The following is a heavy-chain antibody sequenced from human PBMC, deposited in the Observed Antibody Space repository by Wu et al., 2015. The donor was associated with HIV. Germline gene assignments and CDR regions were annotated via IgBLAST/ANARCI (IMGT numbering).Heavy chain of an antibody. V-gene: IGHV1-69*01. CDR3: ATTNRDQLLSHGRTTGGLLAFDI. CDR2: IIPFFGIA. J-gene: IGHJ3*02. CDR1: GGTFSRNA. D-gene: IGHD2-2*01. Sequence: LVQSEAEVKKPGSSVKVSCKGSGGTFSRNAISWVRQAPGQGLEWMGGIIPFFGIANYAQNFQGRVTITVDDSTSTAYMQLNSLRSEDTAVFYCATTNRDQLLSHGRTTGGLLAFDIWGQGTVVTVSS.